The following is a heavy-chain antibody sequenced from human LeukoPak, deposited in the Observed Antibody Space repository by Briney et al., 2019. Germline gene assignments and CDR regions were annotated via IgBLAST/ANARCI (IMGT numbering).Heavy chain of an antibody. Sequence: SETLSLTCSVSGGSISSSSYYWGWIRQPPGKGLEWIGSIRYGGSTDYNPSLKSRVTISVDTSKNQLSLKLSSVTAADTAVFYCARHWDYWGQGTLVTVSS. CDR2: IRYGGST. CDR3: ARHWDY. J-gene: IGHJ4*02. V-gene: IGHV4-39*01. CDR1: GGSISSSSYY.